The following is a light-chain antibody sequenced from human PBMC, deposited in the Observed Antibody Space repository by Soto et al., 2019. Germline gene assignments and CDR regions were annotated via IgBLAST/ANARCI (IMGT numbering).Light chain of an antibody. V-gene: IGLV2-14*01. CDR1: SSDFGGYNY. Sequence: QSALTQPASVSGSPGQTITISCTGTSSDFGGYNYVSWYQQHPGKAPKLMIYDVSNRPSGVSNRFSGSKSGNTASLTISGLQAEDEADYFCSSYTSSSTLVCGGGTKLTV. CDR2: DVS. CDR3: SSYTSSSTLV. J-gene: IGLJ3*02.